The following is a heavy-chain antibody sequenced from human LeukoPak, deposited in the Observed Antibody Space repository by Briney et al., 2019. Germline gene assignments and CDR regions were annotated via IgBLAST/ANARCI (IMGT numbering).Heavy chain of an antibody. Sequence: SVKVSCKASGYTFTSYGISWVRQAPGQGLEWMGGIIPIFGTANYAQKFQGRVTITADESTSTAYMELSSLRSEDTAVYYCARGGAQYYYYMDVWGKGTTVTISS. CDR1: GYTFTSYG. CDR2: IIPIFGTA. J-gene: IGHJ6*03. CDR3: ARGGAQYYYYMDV. D-gene: IGHD1-26*01. V-gene: IGHV1-69*13.